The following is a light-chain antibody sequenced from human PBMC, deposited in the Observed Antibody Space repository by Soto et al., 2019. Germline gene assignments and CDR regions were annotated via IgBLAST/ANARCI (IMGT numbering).Light chain of an antibody. CDR3: QQYGSST. J-gene: IGKJ1*01. CDR2: FAS. CDR1: QSVSTN. Sequence: VMTQSPATLSVSPGERAALSCRASQSVSTNLAWYQQKPGQPPRLLIYFASTRATAVPARFTAGGSGTEFTLTISSLQSDDLAVYYCQQYGSSTFGQGTKVDIK. V-gene: IGKV3-15*01.